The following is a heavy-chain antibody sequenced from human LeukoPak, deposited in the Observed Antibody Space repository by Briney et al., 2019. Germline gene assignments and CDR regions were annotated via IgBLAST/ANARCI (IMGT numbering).Heavy chain of an antibody. Sequence: SETLSLTCTVSGGSINTYYWSWIRQPPGKGLEWIGFIFYTGTTNYNPSLKSRVTISVDTTKNQFSLKLSSVTAADTAVYYCVRHTTYGGNSGFEHWGQGILVTVSS. D-gene: IGHD4-23*01. J-gene: IGHJ4*02. CDR3: VRHTTYGGNSGFEH. V-gene: IGHV4-59*08. CDR1: GGSINTYY. CDR2: IFYTGTT.